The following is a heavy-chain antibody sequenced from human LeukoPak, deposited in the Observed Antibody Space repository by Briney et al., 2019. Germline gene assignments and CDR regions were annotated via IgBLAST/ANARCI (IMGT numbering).Heavy chain of an antibody. CDR2: IIPILGIA. CDR3: ARQLGVVVRYFDY. V-gene: IGHV1-69*04. Sequence: SVKVSCKASGGTFSSYAISWVRQAPGQGLEWMGRIIPILGIANYAQKFQGRVTITADKSTSTAYMELSSLRSDDTAVYYCARQLGVVVRYFDYWGQGTLVTVSS. J-gene: IGHJ4*02. CDR1: GGTFSSYA. D-gene: IGHD3-22*01.